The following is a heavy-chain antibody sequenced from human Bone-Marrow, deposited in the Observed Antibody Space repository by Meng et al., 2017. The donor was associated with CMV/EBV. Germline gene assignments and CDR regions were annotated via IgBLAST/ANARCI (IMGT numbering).Heavy chain of an antibody. D-gene: IGHD6-19*01. V-gene: IGHV1-2*02. Sequence: ASVKVSCKASGYTFTGYYMHWVRQAPGQGLEWLGWISPNSGGTNYAQKFQGRVTMTRDTSISTAYMELSRLRSDDTAVYYCARDSSGWPLIAYWDQGTLVTVSS. CDR3: ARDSSGWPLIAY. J-gene: IGHJ4*02. CDR2: ISPNSGGT. CDR1: GYTFTGYY.